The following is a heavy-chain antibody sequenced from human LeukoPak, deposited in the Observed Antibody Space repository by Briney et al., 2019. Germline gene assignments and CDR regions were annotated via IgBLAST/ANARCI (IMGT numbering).Heavy chain of an antibody. J-gene: IGHJ6*04. Sequence: SETLSLTCTVSGGSISSGDYYWSWIRQPPGKGLEWIGYIYYSGSTYYNPSLKSRVTISVGTSKNQFSLKLSSVTAADTAVYYCARVDDQSSSWMMDVWGKGTTVTVSS. CDR2: IYYSGST. CDR3: ARVDDQSSSWMMDV. V-gene: IGHV4-30-4*08. CDR1: GGSISSGDYY. D-gene: IGHD6-13*01.